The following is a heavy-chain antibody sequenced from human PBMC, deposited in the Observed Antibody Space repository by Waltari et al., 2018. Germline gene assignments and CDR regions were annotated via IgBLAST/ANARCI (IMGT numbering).Heavy chain of an antibody. J-gene: IGHJ5*02. CDR3: ARALTNSSWYPHGS. V-gene: IGHV1-69*01. CDR1: GGSFSTYA. Sequence: QVQLVQSGPEVKKPGSSVQVSCKASGGSFSTYAISWVRQAPGQGLEWMGGIIPIFRTTNYAQNLPDRLTITADESTSTVYMELNSLRSEDTAVYYCARALTNSSWYPHGSWGQGTLVIVSS. D-gene: IGHD6-13*01. CDR2: IIPIFRTT.